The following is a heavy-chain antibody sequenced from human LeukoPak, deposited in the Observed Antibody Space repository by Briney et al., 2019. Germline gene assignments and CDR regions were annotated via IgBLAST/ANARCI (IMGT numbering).Heavy chain of an antibody. CDR2: IRYDGSNK. J-gene: IGHJ4*02. CDR3: AKDYNTIFGVVIGSVDY. CDR1: GFTFSNYG. D-gene: IGHD3-3*01. Sequence: GRFLRLSCAASGFTFSNYGMHWVRQAPGKGLEWVAFIRYDGSNKYYADSVKGRFTISRDNSKNTLYLQMNSLRAEDTAVYYCAKDYNTIFGVVIGSVDYWGQGTLVTVSS. V-gene: IGHV3-30*02.